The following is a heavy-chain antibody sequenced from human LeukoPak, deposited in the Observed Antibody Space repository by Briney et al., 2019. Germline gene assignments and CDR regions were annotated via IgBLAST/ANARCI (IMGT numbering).Heavy chain of an antibody. V-gene: IGHV4-59*01. J-gene: IGHJ4*02. CDR3: ARGSPSSGSMTFDY. Sequence: SETLSFTCTVSGGSISSYYWSWIRQPPGKGLEWIGYIYYSGSTNYNPSLKSRVTISVDTSKNQFSLKLSSVTAADTAVYYCARGSPSSGSMTFDYWGQGTLVTVSS. D-gene: IGHD6-19*01. CDR1: GGSISSYY. CDR2: IYYSGST.